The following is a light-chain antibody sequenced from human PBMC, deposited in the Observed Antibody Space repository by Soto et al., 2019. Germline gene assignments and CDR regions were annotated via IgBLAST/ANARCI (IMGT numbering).Light chain of an antibody. J-gene: IGKJ1*01. Sequence: DIQMTQSPSSLSASVGDRVTINCRASQGISNYLAWYQQKPGKVPKVLIYAASTLQSGVPSRVSGSGSGTDFTLTISSLQPEDVATYYCQKYNSAAETFGQGTKVESK. CDR2: AAS. CDR1: QGISNY. CDR3: QKYNSAAET. V-gene: IGKV1-27*01.